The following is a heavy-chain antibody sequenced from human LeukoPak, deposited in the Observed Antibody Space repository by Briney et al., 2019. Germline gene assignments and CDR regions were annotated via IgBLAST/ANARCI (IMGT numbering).Heavy chain of an antibody. V-gene: IGHV4-59*01. Sequence: SETLSLTCTVSGGSISSYYWSWIRQPPGKGLEWIGYIFYSGNTDYNPSLKSRVTISVDTSKNQFSLKLNSVTAADTAVYYCARLKESSGWYSCFDLWGRGTLVTVSS. CDR1: GGSISSYY. CDR2: IFYSGNT. CDR3: ARLKESSGWYSCFDL. D-gene: IGHD6-19*01. J-gene: IGHJ2*01.